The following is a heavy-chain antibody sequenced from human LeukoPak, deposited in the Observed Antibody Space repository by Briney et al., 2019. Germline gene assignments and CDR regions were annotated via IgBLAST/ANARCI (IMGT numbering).Heavy chain of an antibody. CDR1: GGTFSSYA. V-gene: IGHV1-69*13. D-gene: IGHD2-2*01. CDR2: IIPIFGTA. Sequence: SVKVSCKASGGTFSSYAISWVRQAPGQGLEWMGGIIPIFGTANYAQKFQGRVTITADGSTSTAYMELSSLRSEDTAVYYCARDRRYCSSTSCHWDWFDPWGQGTLVTVSS. J-gene: IGHJ5*02. CDR3: ARDRRYCSSTSCHWDWFDP.